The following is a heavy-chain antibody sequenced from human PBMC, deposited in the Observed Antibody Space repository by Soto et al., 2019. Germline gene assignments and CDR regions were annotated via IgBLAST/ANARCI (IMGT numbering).Heavy chain of an antibody. CDR2: TYYSGST. CDR3: ARSLVTSFDY. V-gene: IGHV4-59*08. D-gene: IGHD6-6*01. Sequence: SETQSLTCTVSGGSISSYYWSWIRQPPGKGLEWIGYTYYSGSTNYNPSLKSRVTISVDTSKNQFSLKLSSVTAADTAVYYCARSLVTSFDYWGQGTLVTVSS. J-gene: IGHJ4*02. CDR1: GGSISSYY.